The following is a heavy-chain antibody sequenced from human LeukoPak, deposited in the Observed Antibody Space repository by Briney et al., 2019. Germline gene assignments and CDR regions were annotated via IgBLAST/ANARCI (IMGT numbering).Heavy chain of an antibody. J-gene: IGHJ2*01. CDR2: ISGSGGST. V-gene: IGHV3-23*01. CDR1: GFTFSDYS. CDR3: AKTLLWFGVGYFDL. D-gene: IGHD3-10*01. Sequence: GGSLRLSCAASGFTFSDYSMNWVRQAPGKGPEWVSAISGSGGSTYYADSVKGRFTISRDNSKNTLYLQMNSLRAEDTAVYYCAKTLLWFGVGYFDLWGRGTLVTVSS.